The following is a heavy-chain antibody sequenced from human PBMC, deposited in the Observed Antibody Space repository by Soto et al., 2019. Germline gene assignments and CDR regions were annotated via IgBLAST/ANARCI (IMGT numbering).Heavy chain of an antibody. Sequence: GGSLRLSCAASGFTFSSYWMNWVRQAPGKGLEWVANIKQDGSEKYYVDSVKGRFTISRDNAKNSLYLQMNSLRAEDTAVYYCARGFFSSGATDAFDIWGQGTMVTVSS. D-gene: IGHD1-26*01. J-gene: IGHJ3*02. CDR1: GFTFSSYW. CDR2: IKQDGSEK. V-gene: IGHV3-7*01. CDR3: ARGFFSSGATDAFDI.